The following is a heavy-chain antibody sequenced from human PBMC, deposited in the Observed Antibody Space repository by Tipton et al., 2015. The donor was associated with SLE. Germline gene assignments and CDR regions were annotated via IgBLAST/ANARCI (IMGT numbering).Heavy chain of an antibody. CDR1: GGSFSGYY. Sequence: TLSLTCAVYGGSFSGYYWSWIRQPPGKGLEWIGEINHSGSTNYNPSLKSRVTISVDTSKNQFSVKLSSVTAADTAVYYCARGEFVVVVAATYYYYGMDVWGQGTTVTVSS. CDR2: INHSGST. V-gene: IGHV4-34*01. J-gene: IGHJ6*02. D-gene: IGHD2-15*01. CDR3: ARGEFVVVVAATYYYYGMDV.